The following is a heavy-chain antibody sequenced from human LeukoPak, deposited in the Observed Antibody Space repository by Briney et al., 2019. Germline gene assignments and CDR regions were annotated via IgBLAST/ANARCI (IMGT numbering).Heavy chain of an antibody. Sequence: GGSLRLSCAASGFTFSTYGMHWVRQAPGKGLEWVAIIWYDGSNKYYADSVKGRFTISRDNSKNTLYLQMNSLRAEDTAVYYCARDQGCSSTSCYSLFFHYWGQGTLVTVSS. CDR1: GFTFSTYG. CDR2: IWYDGSNK. D-gene: IGHD2-2*01. J-gene: IGHJ4*02. CDR3: ARDQGCSSTSCYSLFFHY. V-gene: IGHV3-33*01.